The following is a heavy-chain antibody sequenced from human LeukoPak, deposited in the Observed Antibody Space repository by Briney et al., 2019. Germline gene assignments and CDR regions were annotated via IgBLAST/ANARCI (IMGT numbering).Heavy chain of an antibody. CDR3: ARDPGRELKYY. D-gene: IGHD1-26*01. V-gene: IGHV3-21*01. CDR1: GFTFSSYS. J-gene: IGHJ4*02. CDR2: ISSSSYI. Sequence: GSLRLSCAASGFTFSSYSMNWVRQAPGKGLEWVSSISSSSYIYYADSVKGRFTISRDNAKNSLYLQMNSLRAEDTAVYYCARDPGRELKYYWGQGTLVTVSS.